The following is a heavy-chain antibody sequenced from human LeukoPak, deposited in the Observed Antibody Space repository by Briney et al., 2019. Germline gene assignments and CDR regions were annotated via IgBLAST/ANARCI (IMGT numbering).Heavy chain of an antibody. CDR1: GFTFSGYS. Sequence: GGSLRLSCAASGFTFSGYSMNWVRQAPGKGLEWVSSISTSSSYIYYADSTKGRFTISRDNSKITLYLQINSLRAEDTAVYYCARGELWLRGAPDYWGQGTLVTVSS. CDR2: ISTSSSYI. J-gene: IGHJ4*02. D-gene: IGHD5-18*01. V-gene: IGHV3-21*01. CDR3: ARGELWLRGAPDY.